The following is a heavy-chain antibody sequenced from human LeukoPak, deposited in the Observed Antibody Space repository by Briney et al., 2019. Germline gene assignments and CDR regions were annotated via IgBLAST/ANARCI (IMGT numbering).Heavy chain of an antibody. CDR3: AAGLGTSDFDY. D-gene: IGHD7-27*01. CDR1: GFTFSNAW. V-gene: IGHV3-15*01. J-gene: IGHJ4*02. CDR2: IKGKVSGGTT. Sequence: GGSLRLSCAASGFTFSNAWMNWVRQAPGKGLEWVGRIKGKVSGGTTDYAAPVEGRFTVSRDDSKNTVYLQMNSLKTEDTAVYYCAAGLGTSDFDYWGQETLVTVSS.